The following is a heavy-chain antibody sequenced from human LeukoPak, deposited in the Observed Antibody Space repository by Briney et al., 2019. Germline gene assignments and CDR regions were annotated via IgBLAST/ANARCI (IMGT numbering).Heavy chain of an antibody. CDR1: GFTFSSYS. CDR2: ISSSSSYI. Sequence: GGSLRLSCAASGFTFSSYSMNWVRQAPGKGLEWVSSISSSSSYIYYADSVKGRFTISRDNAKNSLYLQMNSRRAEDTAVYYCAREAHYSYGFLIWGQGTMVTVSS. J-gene: IGHJ3*02. V-gene: IGHV3-21*01. CDR3: AREAHYSYGFLI. D-gene: IGHD5-18*01.